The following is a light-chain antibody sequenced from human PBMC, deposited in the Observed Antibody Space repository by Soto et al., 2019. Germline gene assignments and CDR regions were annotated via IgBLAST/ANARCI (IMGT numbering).Light chain of an antibody. V-gene: IGLV1-40*01. Sequence: QSVLTQPPSASGTPGQRVTISCSGSSSNIGARYDVHWYQQVPGTAPKLLIYGNINRPSGVPERFSGSKSGTSASLAITGLQAEDEADYYCQSYDTSLSGDVFGTGTKVTVL. J-gene: IGLJ1*01. CDR1: SSNIGARYD. CDR2: GNI. CDR3: QSYDTSLSGDV.